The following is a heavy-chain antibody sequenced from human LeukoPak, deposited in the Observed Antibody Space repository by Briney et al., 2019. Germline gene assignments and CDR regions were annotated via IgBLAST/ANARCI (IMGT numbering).Heavy chain of an antibody. J-gene: IGHJ6*03. V-gene: IGHV3-21*01. Sequence: GGSLRLSCAASGFTFSSYSMNWVRQAPGKGLEWVSSISSSSSCIYYADSVKGRFTISRDNAKNSLYLQMNSLRAEDTAVYYCARGDYDFWSGYYQHYYYYYYMDVWGKGTTVTVSS. CDR3: ARGDYDFWSGYYQHYYYYYYMDV. CDR1: GFTFSSYS. CDR2: ISSSSSCI. D-gene: IGHD3-3*01.